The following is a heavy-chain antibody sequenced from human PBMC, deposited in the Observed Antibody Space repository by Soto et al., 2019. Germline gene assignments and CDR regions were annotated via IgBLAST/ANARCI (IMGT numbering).Heavy chain of an antibody. Sequence: EVQLLESGGGLVQPGGSLRLSCTVSGVTFSNYAMNWVRQAPGKGLKWVSSLSGSGGTTYYADSVKGRFIISRDNSKNTLYLLMNSLRAEDTAVYYCAKQRADYGSGADTFYFDSWGQGALVTVSS. CDR3: AKQRADYGSGADTFYFDS. CDR2: LSGSGGTT. D-gene: IGHD3-10*01. V-gene: IGHV3-23*01. J-gene: IGHJ4*02. CDR1: GVTFSNYA.